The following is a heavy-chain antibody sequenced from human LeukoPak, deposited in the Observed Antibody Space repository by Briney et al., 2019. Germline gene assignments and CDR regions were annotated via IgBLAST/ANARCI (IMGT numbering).Heavy chain of an antibody. D-gene: IGHD3-22*01. Sequence: KTSETLSLTCTVAGGSISSYYWIWIRPPPGKGLVWIGRIYTSGSTNYNPSLKSRVTISVDTSKNQFSLKLSSVTAADTAVYYCAGRYYYDSSGSLKDYYMDVWGKGTTVTVSS. V-gene: IGHV4-4*08. CDR1: GGSISSYY. J-gene: IGHJ6*03. CDR2: IYTSGST. CDR3: AGRYYYDSSGSLKDYYMDV.